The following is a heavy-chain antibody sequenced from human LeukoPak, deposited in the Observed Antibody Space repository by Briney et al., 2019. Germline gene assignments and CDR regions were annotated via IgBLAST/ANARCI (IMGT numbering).Heavy chain of an antibody. CDR3: AKYPGGSYQRYYFDY. J-gene: IGHJ4*02. V-gene: IGHV1-18*01. Sequence: GASVKVSCKASGYTFPNYAIIWVRQAPGQGLEWMGWISAYNGHTNYAQKFQDRVTMTTDRSTNTAFMELRSLRSDDTAVYYCAKYPGGSYQRYYFDYWGQGTLVTVSS. CDR1: GYTFPNYA. CDR2: ISAYNGHT. D-gene: IGHD1-26*01.